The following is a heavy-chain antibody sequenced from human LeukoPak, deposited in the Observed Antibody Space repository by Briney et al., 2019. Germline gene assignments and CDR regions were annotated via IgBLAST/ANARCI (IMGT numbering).Heavy chain of an antibody. CDR1: GFTFSSYS. V-gene: IGHV3-48*01. CDR2: ISSSSSTI. CDR3: ARVEMATTAQYYFDY. J-gene: IGHJ4*02. Sequence: GGSLRLSCAASGFTFSSYSMNWVRQAPGKGLEWVSYISSSSSTIYYADSVKGRFTVSRDNAKNSLYLQMNSLRAEDTAVYYCARVEMATTAQYYFDYWGQGTLVTVSS. D-gene: IGHD5-24*01.